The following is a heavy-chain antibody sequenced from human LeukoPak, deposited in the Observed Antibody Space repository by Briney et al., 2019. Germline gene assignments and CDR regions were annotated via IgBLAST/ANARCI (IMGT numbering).Heavy chain of an antibody. V-gene: IGHV3-66*01. CDR3: ARDRGGWFEYYFDY. D-gene: IGHD6-19*01. CDR1: GFTVNSNY. J-gene: IGHJ4*02. Sequence: GGSLRLSCTASGFTVNSNYITWVRQAPGKGLEWVSVIFSGAGTHYADSVKGRFTISRGNSKNTVYLQMNTLRAEDTAVYFCARDRGGWFEYYFDYWGQGTLVTVSS. CDR2: IFSGAGT.